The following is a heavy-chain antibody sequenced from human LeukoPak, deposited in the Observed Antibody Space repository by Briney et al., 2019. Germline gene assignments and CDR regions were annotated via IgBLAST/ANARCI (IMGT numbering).Heavy chain of an antibody. J-gene: IGHJ6*03. V-gene: IGHV1-8*03. CDR3: ARGAYIAVAGTGYYYYMDV. Sequence: ASVKVSCKASGYTFTSYDINWVRQATGQGLEWMGWMNPNSGNTGYVQKFQGRVTITRNTSISTAYMELSRLRSDDTAVYYCARGAYIAVAGTGYYYYMDVWGKGTTVTVSS. D-gene: IGHD6-19*01. CDR1: GYTFTSYD. CDR2: MNPNSGNT.